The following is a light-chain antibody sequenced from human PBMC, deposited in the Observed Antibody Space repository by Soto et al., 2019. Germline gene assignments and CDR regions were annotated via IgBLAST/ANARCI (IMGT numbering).Light chain of an antibody. CDR3: AAWDDSLSAHVV. CDR1: SSNIGSNY. J-gene: IGLJ2*01. Sequence: QSVLTQPPSASGTPGHRVTISCSGSSSNIGSNYVYWYQQLPGTAPKLLIYRNNQRPSGVPDRFSGSKSGTSASLAISGLRSEDEADYYWAAWDDSLSAHVVFGGGTKVTVL. V-gene: IGLV1-47*01. CDR2: RNN.